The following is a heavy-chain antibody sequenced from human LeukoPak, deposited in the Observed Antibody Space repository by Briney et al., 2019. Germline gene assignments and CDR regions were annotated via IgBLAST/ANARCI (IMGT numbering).Heavy chain of an antibody. CDR2: IYYSGST. CDR3: ARDRLIFGGSGRADWFDP. Sequence: SETLSLTCTVSGGSISSNSYYWGWIRQPPGKGLEWIGSIYYSGSTYYNPSLKSRATISADTSKNQFSLNLSSVTAADTAVYYCARDRLIFGGSGRADWFDPWGQGTLVTVSS. J-gene: IGHJ5*02. CDR1: GGSISSNSYY. D-gene: IGHD3-10*01. V-gene: IGHV4-39*07.